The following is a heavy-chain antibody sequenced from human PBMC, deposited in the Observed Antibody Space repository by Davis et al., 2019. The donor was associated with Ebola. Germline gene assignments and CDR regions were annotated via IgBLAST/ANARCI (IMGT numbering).Heavy chain of an antibody. D-gene: IGHD6-19*01. CDR3: ARDGGWVRPAFDI. V-gene: IGHV3-30-3*01. Sequence: GGSLRLSCAASGFTFSSYAMHWVRQAPGKGLEWVAVISYDGSNKYYADSVKGQFTISRDNSKNTLYLQMNSLRAEDTAVYYCARDGGWVRPAFDIWGQGTMVTVSS. CDR2: ISYDGSNK. CDR1: GFTFSSYA. J-gene: IGHJ3*02.